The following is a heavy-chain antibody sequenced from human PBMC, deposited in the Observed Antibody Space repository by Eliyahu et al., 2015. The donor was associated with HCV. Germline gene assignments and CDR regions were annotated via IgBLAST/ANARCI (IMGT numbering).Heavy chain of an antibody. Sequence: QVQLQESGPGLVKPSXTLSLTCTVSGGSISSYYWSWIRQPPGXGXXGIGXIYYXGSPNSNPPLKXRVTISLDXSKNQFSLKLSSVTAADTAVYYCASGGGGIAVAGTGGWFDPWGQGTLVTVSS. CDR2: IYYXGSP. CDR3: ASGGGGIAVAGTGGWFDP. D-gene: IGHD6-19*01. J-gene: IGHJ5*02. CDR1: GGSISSYY. V-gene: IGHV4-59*01.